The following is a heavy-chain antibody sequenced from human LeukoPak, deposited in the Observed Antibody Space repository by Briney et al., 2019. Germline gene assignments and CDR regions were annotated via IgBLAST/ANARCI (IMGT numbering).Heavy chain of an antibody. CDR2: ISAYNGNT. J-gene: IGHJ3*02. V-gene: IGHV1-18*01. D-gene: IGHD5-24*01. Sequence: ASVKVSCKTSGYTFTSYGISWVRQAPGQGLEWMGWISAYNGNTNYAQKVQGRVTMTTDTSTSTAYMELRSLRSDDTAVYYCARREMAPAGLVKDAFDIWGQGTMVTVSS. CDR3: ARREMAPAGLVKDAFDI. CDR1: GYTFTSYG.